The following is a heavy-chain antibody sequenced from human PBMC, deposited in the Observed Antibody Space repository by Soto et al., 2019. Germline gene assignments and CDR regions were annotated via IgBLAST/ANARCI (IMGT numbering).Heavy chain of an antibody. D-gene: IGHD5-12*01. Sequence: GGSLGLSCAASGLTFSSYAMSWVRQTPGKGLEWVSAISGSGGSTYYADSVKGRFTISRDNSKNTLYLQMNSLRAEDTAVYYCAKEGGDIVATIGNYYYYYYMDVWGKGTTVNVSS. CDR2: ISGSGGST. V-gene: IGHV3-23*01. CDR3: AKEGGDIVATIGNYYYYYYMDV. J-gene: IGHJ6*03. CDR1: GLTFSSYA.